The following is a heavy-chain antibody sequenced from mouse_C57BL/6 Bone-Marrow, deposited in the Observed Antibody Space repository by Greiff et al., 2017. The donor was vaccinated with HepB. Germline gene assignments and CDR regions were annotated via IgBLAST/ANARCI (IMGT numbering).Heavy chain of an antibody. CDR1: GFTFSDAW. CDR2: IRNKANNHAT. CDR3: TPSGSSLPYAMDY. V-gene: IGHV6-6*01. J-gene: IGHJ4*01. D-gene: IGHD1-1*01. Sequence: EVKVEESGGGLVQPGGSMKLSCAASGFTFSDAWMDWVRQSPEQGLEWVAEIRNKANNHATYYAESVKGRFTISRDDSKSSVYLQMNSLRAEDAGIDYCTPSGSSLPYAMDYWGQGTSVTVSS.